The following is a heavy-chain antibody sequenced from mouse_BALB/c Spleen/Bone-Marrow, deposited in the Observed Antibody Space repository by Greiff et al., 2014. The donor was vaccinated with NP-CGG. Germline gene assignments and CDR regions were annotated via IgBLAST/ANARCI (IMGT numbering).Heavy chain of an antibody. J-gene: IGHJ1*01. CDR3: ARWNYYGSLYWYFDV. CDR1: GYTFTSYW. V-gene: IGHV1S81*02. CDR2: INPSNGRT. Sequence: QVQLKESGAELVKPEASVKLSCKASGYTFTSYWMHWVKQRPGQGLEWIGEINPSNGRTNYNEKFKSKATLTVDKSSSTAYMQLSSLTSEDSAVYYCARWNYYGSLYWYFDVWGAGTTVTVSS. D-gene: IGHD1-1*01.